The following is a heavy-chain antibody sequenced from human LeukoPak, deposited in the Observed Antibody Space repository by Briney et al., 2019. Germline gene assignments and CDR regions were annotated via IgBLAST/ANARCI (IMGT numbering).Heavy chain of an antibody. J-gene: IGHJ4*02. Sequence: SETLSLTCTVSGGSISSSSYYWGWIRQPPGKGLEWIGSIYYSGSTYYNPSLKSRVTISVDTSKNQFSLKLSSVTAADTAVYYCARGVLRFFSWDYWGQGTLVTVSS. CDR2: IYYSGST. V-gene: IGHV4-39*07. CDR1: GGSISSSSYY. D-gene: IGHD3-3*01. CDR3: ARGVLRFFSWDY.